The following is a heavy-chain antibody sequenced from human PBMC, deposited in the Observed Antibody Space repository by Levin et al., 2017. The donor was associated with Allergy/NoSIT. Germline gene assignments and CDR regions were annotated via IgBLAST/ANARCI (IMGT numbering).Heavy chain of an antibody. V-gene: IGHV5-10-1*01. CDR2: IDPSDSFI. CDR1: GYSFDSCR. CDR3: ARQCYHLLTGHYFLDY. Sequence: RGESLKISCKGSGYSFDSCRINWVRQMPGKGLEWMGRIDPSDSFINYNPSFQGHVTISADKSINTAYLQWSSLKASDTAMYYCARQCYHLLTGHYFLDYWGQGVLVTVSS. J-gene: IGHJ4*02. D-gene: IGHD3-9*01.